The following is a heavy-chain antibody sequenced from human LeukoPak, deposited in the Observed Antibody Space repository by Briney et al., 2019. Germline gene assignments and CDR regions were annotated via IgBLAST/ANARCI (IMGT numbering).Heavy chain of an antibody. Sequence: SGRSLRLSCAASGFTFSNYGMHWVRQAPGKGLEWVAVIWYDGSDKYHADSVKGRFTTSRDNSKNTLYLQMNSLRVEDTAVYYCARPVVLGAYLRGAYYFDSWGQGTLVTVSS. D-gene: IGHD3-16*01. CDR1: GFTFSNYG. J-gene: IGHJ4*02. CDR3: ARPVVLGAYLRGAYYFDS. CDR2: IWYDGSDK. V-gene: IGHV3-33*01.